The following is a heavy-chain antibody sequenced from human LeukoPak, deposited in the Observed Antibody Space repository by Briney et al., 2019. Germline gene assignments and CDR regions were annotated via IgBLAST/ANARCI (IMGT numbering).Heavy chain of an antibody. Sequence: GGSLRLSCAASGFPFSRYAVHWVRQAPGKGLEWVALRSHDGGIEDYADSAKGRFTISRDNSRNTLYLQMNSLKPEDTAVYYCASSNEFYYDTSTYVDYWGQGTLVTVSS. V-gene: IGHV3-30-3*01. CDR1: GFPFSRYA. D-gene: IGHD3-22*01. CDR3: ASSNEFYYDTSTYVDY. CDR2: RSHDGGIE. J-gene: IGHJ4*02.